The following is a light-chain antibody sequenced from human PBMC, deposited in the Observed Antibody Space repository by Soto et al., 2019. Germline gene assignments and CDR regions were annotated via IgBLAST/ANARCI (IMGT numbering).Light chain of an antibody. V-gene: IGLV2-14*01. CDR3: SSYRISNTLV. Sequence: QSALTQPASVSGSPGQSITISCTGTSSDVGGYNYVSWYQQHPGKAPKLMIYEVSNRPSGVSNRFSGSKSGNTASLTISGLQAEDEADYYCSSYRISNTLVFGGGTKLTVL. CDR2: EVS. CDR1: SSDVGGYNY. J-gene: IGLJ3*02.